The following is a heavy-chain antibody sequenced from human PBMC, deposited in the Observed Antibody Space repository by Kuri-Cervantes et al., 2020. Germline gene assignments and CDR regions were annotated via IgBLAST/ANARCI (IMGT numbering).Heavy chain of an antibody. CDR3: AKGFHDFWSGYSHGAFDY. Sequence: GGSLRLSCAASGFIFSIYGMHWVRQAPGKGLEWVAVISYDGSNKYYADSVKGRLTISRDNSKNTLYLQMNSLRAEDTAVYYCAKGFHDFWSGYSHGAFDYWGQGTLVTVSS. J-gene: IGHJ4*02. CDR2: ISYDGSNK. CDR1: GFIFSIYG. V-gene: IGHV3-30*18. D-gene: IGHD3-3*01.